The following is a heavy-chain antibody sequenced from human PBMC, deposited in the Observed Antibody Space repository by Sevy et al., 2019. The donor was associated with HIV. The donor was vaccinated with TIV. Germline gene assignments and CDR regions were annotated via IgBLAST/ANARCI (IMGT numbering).Heavy chain of an antibody. CDR1: GGSIVSSSHY. CDR3: AREAGGYDYDYGMDV. Sequence: SETLSLTCSVSGGSIVSSSHYWGWIRQPPGKGLEWLGRIYYGGDTYYNPSLNGPLTISLDTSKNQFSLNLRSVTAAETAIYYCAREAGGYDYDYGMDVWGQGTTVTVSS. CDR2: IYYGGDT. V-gene: IGHV4-39*02. D-gene: IGHD5-12*01. J-gene: IGHJ6*02.